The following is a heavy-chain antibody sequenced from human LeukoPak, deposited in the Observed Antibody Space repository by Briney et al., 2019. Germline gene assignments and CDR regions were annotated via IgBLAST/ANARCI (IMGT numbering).Heavy chain of an antibody. Sequence: SVKVSCKASGGTFSSYAISWVRQAPGQGLEWMGGIIPIFGTANYAQEFQGRVTITAGESTSTAYMELSSLRSEDTAVYYCARDELGLGYCSGGSCYGMDVWGKGTTVTVSS. D-gene: IGHD2-15*01. J-gene: IGHJ6*04. CDR1: GGTFSSYA. CDR2: IIPIFGTA. CDR3: ARDELGLGYCSGGSCYGMDV. V-gene: IGHV1-69*13.